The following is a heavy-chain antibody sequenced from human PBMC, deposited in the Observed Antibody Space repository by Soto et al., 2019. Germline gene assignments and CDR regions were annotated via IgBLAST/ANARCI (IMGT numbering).Heavy chain of an antibody. V-gene: IGHV3-48*03. D-gene: IGHD3-22*01. CDR3: ASTDSSGYYYVPYYYYGMDV. CDR2: ISSSGSTI. Sequence: GGSLRLSCAASGFTFSSYETNWVRQAPGKGLEWVSYISSSGSTIYYADSVKGRFTISRDNAKNSLYLQMNSLRAEDTAVYYCASTDSSGYYYVPYYYYGMDVWGQGTTVTVSS. J-gene: IGHJ6*02. CDR1: GFTFSSYE.